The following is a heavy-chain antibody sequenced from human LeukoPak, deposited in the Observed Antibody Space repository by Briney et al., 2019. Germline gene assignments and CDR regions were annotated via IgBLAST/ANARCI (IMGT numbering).Heavy chain of an antibody. Sequence: ASVKVSCKASGYTFTSYYLCWVRQAPGQGLEWMGVINPNGGSTGYAQKFQGRVTMTRDTSTSTVYMELSSLRSEDTAIYYCARVPYSSSTAYFDYWGQGTLVTVSS. J-gene: IGHJ4*02. CDR1: GYTFTSYY. CDR2: INPNGGST. D-gene: IGHD6-13*01. V-gene: IGHV1-46*01. CDR3: ARVPYSSSTAYFDY.